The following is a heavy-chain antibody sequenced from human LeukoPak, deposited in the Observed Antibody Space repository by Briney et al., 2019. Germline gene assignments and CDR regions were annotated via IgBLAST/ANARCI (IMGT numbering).Heavy chain of an antibody. J-gene: IGHJ5*02. Sequence: SETLSLTCTVSGGSISSSSYYWGWIRQPPGKGLEWIGSIYYSGSTYYNPSLKSRVTISVDTSKNQFSLKLSSVTAADTAVYYCARRDNRDGYSFDPWGQGTLVTVSS. V-gene: IGHV4-39*01. CDR1: GGSISSSSYY. D-gene: IGHD5-24*01. CDR2: IYYSGST. CDR3: ARRDNRDGYSFDP.